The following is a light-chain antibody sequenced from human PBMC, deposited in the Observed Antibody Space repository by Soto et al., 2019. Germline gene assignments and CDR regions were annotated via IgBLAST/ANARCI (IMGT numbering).Light chain of an antibody. Sequence: QSVLTQPASVSGSPGQSITLSCTGTSSDVGGYNYVSWYQQHPGKAPKFMIYDVSNRPSGVSNRFSGSKSGSTASLTISGLQAEEEADYYCSSYTTSNTRQIVFGTGTKVTVL. V-gene: IGLV2-14*01. CDR1: SSDVGGYNY. CDR3: SSYTTSNTRQIV. J-gene: IGLJ1*01. CDR2: DVS.